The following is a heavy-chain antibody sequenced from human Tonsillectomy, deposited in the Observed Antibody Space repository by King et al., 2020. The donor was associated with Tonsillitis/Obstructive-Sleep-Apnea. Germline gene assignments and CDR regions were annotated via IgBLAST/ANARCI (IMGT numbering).Heavy chain of an antibody. CDR2: IYWDDDK. J-gene: IGHJ3*02. CDR3: AHRVIGCSSTSCYIVDAFDI. V-gene: IGHV2-5*02. CDR1: GFSLSTSGVG. Sequence: ITLKESGPTLVKHTQTLTLTCTFSGFSLSTSGVGVGWIRQPPGKALEWLALIYWDDDKRYSPSLKSRLTITKDTSKKQVVLTMTNMDPVDTATYYCAHRVIGCSSTSCYIVDAFDIWGQGTMVTVSS. D-gene: IGHD2-2*02.